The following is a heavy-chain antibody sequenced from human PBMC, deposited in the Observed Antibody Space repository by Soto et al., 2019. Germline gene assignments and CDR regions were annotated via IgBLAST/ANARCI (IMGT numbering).Heavy chain of an antibody. CDR1: GYTFFSYA. CDR3: ARFLGPTSSENWFDP. V-gene: IGHV1-18*01. Sequence: KLVQSGAEVKKPGASVKVSCQTSGYTFFSYAITWVRQAPGQGLEWMGWVSGYNGHTNYAQKFQERVTMTRDISTTTVFMEVRNLRSDDTAVYYCARFLGPTSSENWFDPWGQRTLVTVSS. D-gene: IGHD1-26*01. CDR2: VSGYNGHT. J-gene: IGHJ5*02.